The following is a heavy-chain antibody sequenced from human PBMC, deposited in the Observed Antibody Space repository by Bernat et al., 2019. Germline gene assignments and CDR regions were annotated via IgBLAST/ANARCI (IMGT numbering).Heavy chain of an antibody. CDR3: ARDMVRGVIDYYYGMDV. Sequence: QVQLQESGPGLVKPSETLSLTCTVSGGSISSYYWSWIRQPPGKGLEWIGYIYYSGSTNYNPSLKSRVTISVDTSKNQFSLKLSSVTAADTAVYYCARDMVRGVIDYYYGMDVWGQGTTVTVSS. CDR2: IYYSGST. V-gene: IGHV4-59*08. J-gene: IGHJ6*02. D-gene: IGHD3-10*01. CDR1: GGSISSYY.